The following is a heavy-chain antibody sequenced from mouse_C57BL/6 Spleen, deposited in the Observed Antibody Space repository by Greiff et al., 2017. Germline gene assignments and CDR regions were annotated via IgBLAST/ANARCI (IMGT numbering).Heavy chain of an antibody. J-gene: IGHJ4*01. CDR2: INPYNGGT. Sequence: EVKLQESGPVLVKPGASVKMSCKASGYTFTDYYMNWVKQSHGKSLEWIGVINPYNGGTSYNQKFKGKATLTVDKSSSTAYMELNSLTSEDSAVYYCARKEDYDGDYAMDYWGQGTSVTVSS. CDR3: ARKEDYDGDYAMDY. D-gene: IGHD2-4*01. V-gene: IGHV1-19*01. CDR1: GYTFTDYY.